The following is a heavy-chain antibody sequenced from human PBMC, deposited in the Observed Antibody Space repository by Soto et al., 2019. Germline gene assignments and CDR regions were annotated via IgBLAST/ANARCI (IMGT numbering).Heavy chain of an antibody. CDR3: ASSITIFGVVTPNLQH. D-gene: IGHD3-3*01. CDR2: ISSSSSTI. Sequence: GGSLRLSCAASGFTFSSYSMNWVRQAPGKGLEWVSYISSSSSTIYYADSVKGRFTISRDNAKNSLYLQMNSLRDEDTAVYYCASSITIFGVVTPNLQHWGQGTLVTVSS. V-gene: IGHV3-48*02. J-gene: IGHJ1*01. CDR1: GFTFSSYS.